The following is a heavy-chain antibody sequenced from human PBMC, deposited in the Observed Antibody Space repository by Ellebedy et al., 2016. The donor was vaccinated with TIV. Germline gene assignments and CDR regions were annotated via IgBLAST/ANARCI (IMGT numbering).Heavy chain of an antibody. Sequence: GESLKISCTASGFTFSYYGMHWVRQAPGKGLEWVAVIWNDGSNQYYKDSVKGRFTISRDNSKNTLYLQMNSLRAGDTAVYYCARATYGSGNYRLDYWGQGTLVTVSS. CDR2: IWNDGSNQ. CDR3: ARATYGSGNYRLDY. J-gene: IGHJ4*02. D-gene: IGHD3-10*01. CDR1: GFTFSYYG. V-gene: IGHV3-33*01.